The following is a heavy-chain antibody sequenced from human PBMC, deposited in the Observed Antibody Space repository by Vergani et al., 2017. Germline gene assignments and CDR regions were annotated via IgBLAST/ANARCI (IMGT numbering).Heavy chain of an antibody. CDR2: INHSGST. Sequence: QVQLQQWGAGLLKPSETLSLTCAVYGGSFSGYYWSWIRQPPGKGLEWIGEINHSGSTNYNPSLKSRVTISVDTSKNQFSLKLSSVTAADTAVYYCARLYCSSTSCYGMDVWGQGTTVTVSS. CDR1: GGSFSGYY. CDR3: ARLYCSSTSCYGMDV. D-gene: IGHD2-2*01. V-gene: IGHV4-34*01. J-gene: IGHJ6*02.